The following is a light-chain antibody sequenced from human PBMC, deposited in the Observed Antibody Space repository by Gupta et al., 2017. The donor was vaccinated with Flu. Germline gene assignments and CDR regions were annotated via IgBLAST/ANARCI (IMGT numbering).Light chain of an antibody. CDR3: QSYDNSLIGYV. J-gene: IGLJ1*01. CDR2: GNS. CDR1: GADYA. V-gene: IGLV1-40*01. Sequence: GADYAVHWYQQLPGTAPKLLIYGNSTRPSGAPDRFSGTKSGPSASLASAGLQGEDAADYYWQSYDNSLIGYVFGTGTKVTVL.